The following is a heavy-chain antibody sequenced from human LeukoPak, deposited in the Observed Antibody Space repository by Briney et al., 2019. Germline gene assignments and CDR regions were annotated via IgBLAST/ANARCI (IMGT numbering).Heavy chain of an antibody. CDR1: GHTFINYY. Sequence: ASVEVSCKASGHTFINYYMHWVRQAPGQGLEWMGWINPNSGGTNYAQKFQGRVTMTRDTSISTAYMELSRLRSDDTAVYYCARDVHYDSSVFWFDPWGQGTLVTVSS. J-gene: IGHJ5*02. V-gene: IGHV1-2*02. CDR3: ARDVHYDSSVFWFDP. D-gene: IGHD3-22*01. CDR2: INPNSGGT.